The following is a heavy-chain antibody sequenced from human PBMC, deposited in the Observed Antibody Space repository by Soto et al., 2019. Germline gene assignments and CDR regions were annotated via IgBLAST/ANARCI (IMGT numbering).Heavy chain of an antibody. CDR2: ISYSGST. D-gene: IGHD1-1*01. Sequence: QVQLQESGPGLVKPSETLSLTCTASGGSISSYYWSWIRQPPGKGLEWLGYISYSGSTNYNPSLKSRVTISVDTAKHQFSLKMSSVTAADTAVYYCARLATRYYVDYWGQGTLVTVSS. V-gene: IGHV4-59*01. CDR3: ARLATRYYVDY. CDR1: GGSISSYY. J-gene: IGHJ4*02.